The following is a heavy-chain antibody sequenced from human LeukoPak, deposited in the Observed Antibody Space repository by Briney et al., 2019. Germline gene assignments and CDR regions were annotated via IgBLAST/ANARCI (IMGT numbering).Heavy chain of an antibody. D-gene: IGHD1-26*01. CDR2: IYYSGST. Sequence: SETLSLTCTVSGGSVSSYYWSWIRQPPGKGLEWIGYIYYSGSTDYNPSLKSRVTISVDTSKNQFSLNLSSVTAADTAVYYCARGSGSYTYYYYYGMDVWGQGTTVTVSS. J-gene: IGHJ6*02. CDR1: GGSVSSYY. V-gene: IGHV4-59*02. CDR3: ARGSGSYTYYYYYGMDV.